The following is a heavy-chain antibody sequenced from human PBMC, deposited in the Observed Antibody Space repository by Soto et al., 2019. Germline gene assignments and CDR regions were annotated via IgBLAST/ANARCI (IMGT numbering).Heavy chain of an antibody. D-gene: IGHD3-9*01. J-gene: IGHJ5*02. CDR1: GGSFSGYY. Sequence: SETLSLTCAVYGGSFSGYYWSWIRQHPGKGLEWIGYINHSGSTYYNPSLKSRVTISVDTSKNQFSRKLSSVTAADTAVYYCARTVADILTGSINNWFDPWGQGTLVTVSS. V-gene: IGHV4-34*01. CDR3: ARTVADILTGSINNWFDP. CDR2: INHSGST.